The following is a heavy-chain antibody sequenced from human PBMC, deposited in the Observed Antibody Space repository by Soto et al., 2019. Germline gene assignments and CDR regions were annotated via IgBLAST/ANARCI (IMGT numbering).Heavy chain of an antibody. V-gene: IGHV3-9*01. J-gene: IGHJ6*02. CDR2: ISWNSGSI. CDR3: AKDRGGYCSSTSCSAVGYYYYGMDV. D-gene: IGHD2-2*01. Sequence: GGSLRLSCAASGFTFDDYAMHWVRQAPGKGLEWVSGISWNSGSIGYADSVKGRFTISRDNAKNSLYLQMNSLRAEDTALYYCAKDRGGYCSSTSCSAVGYYYYGMDVWGQGTTVTVSS. CDR1: GFTFDDYA.